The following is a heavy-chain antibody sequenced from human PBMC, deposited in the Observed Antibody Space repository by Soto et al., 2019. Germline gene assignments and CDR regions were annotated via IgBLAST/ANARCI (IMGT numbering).Heavy chain of an antibody. J-gene: IGHJ4*02. Sequence: LRLSCAASGFTFSSYAMSWVRQAPGKGLEWVSAISGSGGSTYYADSVKGRFTISRDNSQNTLYLQMNSLRAADTAVYSCAKTRGSYYTDAPDDYWGQGTLVTVSS. CDR1: GFTFSSYA. CDR2: ISGSGGST. D-gene: IGHD1-26*01. V-gene: IGHV3-23*01. CDR3: AKTRGSYYTDAPDDY.